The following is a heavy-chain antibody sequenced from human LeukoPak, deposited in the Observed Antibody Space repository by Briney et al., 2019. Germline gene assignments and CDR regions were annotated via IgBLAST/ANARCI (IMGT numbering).Heavy chain of an antibody. CDR1: GFTFSSYS. V-gene: IGHV3-21*06. Sequence: GGSLRLSCAASGFTFSSYSMNWVRQAPGKGLEWVSSIISSGSYMYYADSVKGRFTISRDNAKNSLCLQMNSLRAEDTAVYYCARHYYDSSGYYSCDYWGQGTLVTVSS. D-gene: IGHD3-22*01. CDR3: ARHYYDSSGYYSCDY. CDR2: IISSGSYM. J-gene: IGHJ4*02.